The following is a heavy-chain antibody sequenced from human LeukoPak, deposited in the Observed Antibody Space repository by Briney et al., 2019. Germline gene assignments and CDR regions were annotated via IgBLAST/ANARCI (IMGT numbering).Heavy chain of an antibody. CDR2: INSDGSTT. V-gene: IGHV3-74*01. D-gene: IGHD6-19*01. Sequence: GGSLRLSCAASGFTFSGTWMHWVRQAPGKGLVWVSRINSDGSTTNYPDSVKGRFTISRDNAKNTLYLQMNSLRVEDTAVYYCATAGQWRFDSWGLGTLVTVSS. CDR1: GFTFSGTW. J-gene: IGHJ4*02. CDR3: ATAGQWRFDS.